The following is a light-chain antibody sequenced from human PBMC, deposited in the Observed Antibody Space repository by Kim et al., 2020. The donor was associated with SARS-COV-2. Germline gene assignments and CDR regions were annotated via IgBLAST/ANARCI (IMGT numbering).Light chain of an antibody. CDR1: QSIGNY. J-gene: IGKJ5*01. V-gene: IGKV3-11*01. Sequence: VSPGETATLSCRASQSIGNYLVWYQQKPGQAPRLLVYDASNRATDIPARFSGSGSGTEFTLTISSLQPEDFATYFCLQHNTYPITFGQGTRLEIK. CDR2: DAS. CDR3: LQHNTYPIT.